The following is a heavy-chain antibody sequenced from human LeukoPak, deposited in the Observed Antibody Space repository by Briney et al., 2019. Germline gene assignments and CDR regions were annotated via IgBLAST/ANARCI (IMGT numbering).Heavy chain of an antibody. CDR1: GYTFTNYG. Sequence: ASVKVSCKASGYTFTNYGISWVRQAPGQGLEWMGWISAYNGNTNYAQKLQGRVTMTTDTSTSTAYMEMTSLRSDDTAVYYCAKYRGSNYYNWHMDVWGKGTTVTVSS. V-gene: IGHV1-18*01. CDR2: ISAYNGNT. D-gene: IGHD1-26*01. CDR3: AKYRGSNYYNWHMDV. J-gene: IGHJ6*03.